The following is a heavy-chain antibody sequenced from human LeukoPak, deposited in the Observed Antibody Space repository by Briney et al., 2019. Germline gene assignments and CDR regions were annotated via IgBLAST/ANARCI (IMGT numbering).Heavy chain of an antibody. CDR1: GYTFTTYA. J-gene: IGHJ4*02. CDR3: ARSGYSSDWYSDY. Sequence: EASVTVSCEASGYTFTTYAMNWVRQAPGQGLEWMGWITTNSGNPTYAQGFTERFVFSLDTSVSTAYLQISSLKAEDTAVYYCARSGYSSDWYSDYWGQGTLVTVSS. V-gene: IGHV7-4-1*02. CDR2: ITTNSGNP. D-gene: IGHD6-19*01.